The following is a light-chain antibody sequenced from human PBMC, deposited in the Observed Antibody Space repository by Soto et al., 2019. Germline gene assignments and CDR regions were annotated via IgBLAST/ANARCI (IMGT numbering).Light chain of an antibody. CDR1: SSDVGGYNY. CDR2: EVS. CDR3: SSYTSSSTLYV. J-gene: IGLJ1*01. V-gene: IGLV2-14*01. Sequence: QSGLTQPASVSGSPGQSITISCTGTSSDVGGYNYVSWYQQHPGKAPKLMIYEVSNRPSGVSNRFSGSKSGNTASLTISGLQAEDAADYYCSSYTSSSTLYVFGTGTKVTGL.